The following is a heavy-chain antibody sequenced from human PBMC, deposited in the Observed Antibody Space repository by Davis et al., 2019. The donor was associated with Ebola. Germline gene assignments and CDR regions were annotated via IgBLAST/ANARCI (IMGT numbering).Heavy chain of an antibody. CDR3: ARVDTEGGMDV. CDR2: IWYDGSNK. V-gene: IGHV3-33*01. Sequence: GESLKISCAASGFTFSSYGMHWLRQAPGKGLAWVAVIWYDGSNKYYADSVKGRFTISRDNSKNTLYLQMNSLRAEDTAVYYCARVDTEGGMDVWGQGTTVTVSS. D-gene: IGHD5-18*01. CDR1: GFTFSSYG. J-gene: IGHJ6*02.